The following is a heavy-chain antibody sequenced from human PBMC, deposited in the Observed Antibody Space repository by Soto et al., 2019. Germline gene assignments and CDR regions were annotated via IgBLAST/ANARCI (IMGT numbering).Heavy chain of an antibody. CDR2: MHYTGFS. CDR1: GDSVTSHY. Sequence: SETLSLTCSFSGDSVTSHYFTWIRQSPEKGLEWIGYMHYTGFSHYNPSLKSRLTISVDKSKNQFTLQLTSVTVADTAVYYCARGITIFGVVIKGYYYMDVWGKGTTVTVSS. V-gene: IGHV4-59*02. CDR3: ARGITIFGVVIKGYYYMDV. J-gene: IGHJ6*03. D-gene: IGHD3-3*01.